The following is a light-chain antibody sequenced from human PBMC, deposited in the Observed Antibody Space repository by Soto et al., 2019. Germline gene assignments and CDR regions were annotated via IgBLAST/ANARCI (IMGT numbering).Light chain of an antibody. CDR2: GAS. Sequence: EILMTQSPATLSVSPGEGLTLSCRASQSISRTLAWYQQRPGQAPRLLIYGASSRATGVPARFSGSGSGTEFTLTISSLQSEDFAVYFCQLYGSSPKTFGQGTKVDIK. V-gene: IGKV3-15*01. J-gene: IGKJ1*01. CDR1: QSISRT. CDR3: QLYGSSPKT.